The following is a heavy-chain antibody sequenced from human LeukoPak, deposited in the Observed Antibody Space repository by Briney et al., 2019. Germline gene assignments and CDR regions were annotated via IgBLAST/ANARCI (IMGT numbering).Heavy chain of an antibody. D-gene: IGHD3-10*01. CDR3: ARRLDRSGLSGY. CDR2: IKQDGSDQ. V-gene: IGHV3-7*01. J-gene: IGHJ4*02. CDR1: GFTFSNYW. Sequence: PGGSLRLSCAASGFTFSNYWTSWVRQAPGKGLEWVANIKQDGSDQYYVDSVKGRFTISRDNAKNSLYLQMNSLRAEDTAIYYCARRLDRSGLSGYWGQGTLVTVSS.